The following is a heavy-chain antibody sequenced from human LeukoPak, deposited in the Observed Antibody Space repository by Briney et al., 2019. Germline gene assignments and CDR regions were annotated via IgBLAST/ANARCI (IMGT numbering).Heavy chain of an antibody. J-gene: IGHJ3*01. CDR3: AKSLLTTASGTGRAFDL. V-gene: IGHV3-74*01. CDR1: GFTFSSNW. CDR2: INSDGSTT. Sequence: GGSLRLSCAASGFTFSSNWMHWVRQAPGKGLVWVSRINSDGSTTSYADSVRGRFTISRDNAKNTVYLQMNSLRADDTAEYYCAKSLLTTASGTGRAFDLWGQGTMVTVSS. D-gene: IGHD1-26*01.